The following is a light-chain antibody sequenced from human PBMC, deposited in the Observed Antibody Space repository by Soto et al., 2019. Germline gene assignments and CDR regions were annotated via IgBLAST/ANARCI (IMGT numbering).Light chain of an antibody. Sequence: SVLAQPASVSGSPGQSITISCTGTSSDVGGYNYVSWYQLHPGKAPKLILYEVTNRPSGVSDRFSGSKSGNTASLTISGLQAEDEADYYCSSYTSSTAYVFGTGTKV. J-gene: IGLJ1*01. V-gene: IGLV2-14*01. CDR2: EVT. CDR3: SSYTSSTAYV. CDR1: SSDVGGYNY.